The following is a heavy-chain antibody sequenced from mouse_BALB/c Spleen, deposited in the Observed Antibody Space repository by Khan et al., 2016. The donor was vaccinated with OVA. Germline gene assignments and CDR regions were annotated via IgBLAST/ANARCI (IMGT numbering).Heavy chain of an antibody. CDR1: GFTFTSFG. Sequence: EVELVESGGSLVQPGGSRKLSCVASGFTFTSFGMHWVRQAPEKGLEWVAYISGDSSTVYYTDTVKGRFTISRDNPKNTLFLQMTSLRSEDMAIYYCARSYFYGYYFDQWGQGTTLTVSS. V-gene: IGHV5-17*02. CDR2: ISGDSSTV. J-gene: IGHJ2*01. D-gene: IGHD1-1*01. CDR3: ARSYFYGYYFDQ.